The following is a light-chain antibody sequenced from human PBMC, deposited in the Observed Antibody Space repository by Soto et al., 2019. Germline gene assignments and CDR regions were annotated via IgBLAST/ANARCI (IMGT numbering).Light chain of an antibody. V-gene: IGKV2-28*01. Sequence: DIVMTQSPLSLPVTPGEPASISCRSSQSLLHSNGYNYLDWYLQKPGQSPQVLIYLGSNRASGVPDRFSGSGSGTDFTLKISRVEAEDVGVYYCMQPLQPPRTFGQGTKVEIK. CDR2: LGS. CDR1: QSLLHSNGYNY. CDR3: MQPLQPPRT. J-gene: IGKJ1*01.